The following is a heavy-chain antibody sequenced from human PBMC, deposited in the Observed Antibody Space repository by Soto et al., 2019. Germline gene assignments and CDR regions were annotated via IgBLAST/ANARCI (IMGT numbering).Heavy chain of an antibody. D-gene: IGHD4-4*01. V-gene: IGHV1-69*13. J-gene: IGHJ4*02. CDR3: ARDGGVYDYSPFDY. CDR1: GGTFSSYA. CDR2: IIPIFGTA. Sequence: SVNVSCKASGGTFSSYAISWVRQALGQGLEWMGGIIPIFGTANYAQKFQGGVTITADESTSTAYMELSSLRSEDTAVYYCARDGGVYDYSPFDYWGQGTLVTVSS.